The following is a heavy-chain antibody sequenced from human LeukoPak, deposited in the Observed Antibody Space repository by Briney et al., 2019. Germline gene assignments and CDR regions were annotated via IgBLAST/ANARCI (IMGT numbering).Heavy chain of an antibody. Sequence: SETLSLTCTVSGGSISCYYWSWIRQPAGKGLEWIGRIYTSGSTNYNPSLKSRVTMSVDTSKNQFSLKLSSVTAADTAVYYCARQTSWSGYWNFDYWGQGTLVTVSS. V-gene: IGHV4-4*07. CDR3: ARQTSWSGYWNFDY. J-gene: IGHJ4*02. CDR2: IYTSGST. D-gene: IGHD3-3*01. CDR1: GGSISCYY.